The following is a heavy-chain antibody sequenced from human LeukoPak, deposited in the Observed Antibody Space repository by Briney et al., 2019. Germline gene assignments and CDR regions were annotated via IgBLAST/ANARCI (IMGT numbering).Heavy chain of an antibody. J-gene: IGHJ4*02. D-gene: IGHD2-21*02. V-gene: IGHV4-59*01. Sequence: SETLSLTCTVSGGSISSYYWSWIRQPPGNGLEWIGYIYYSGSTNYNPSLKSRVTISVDTSKNQFSLKLSSVTAADTAVYYCAGHCGGDCSPGQEYWGQGTLVTVSS. CDR2: IYYSGST. CDR1: GGSISSYY. CDR3: AGHCGGDCSPGQEY.